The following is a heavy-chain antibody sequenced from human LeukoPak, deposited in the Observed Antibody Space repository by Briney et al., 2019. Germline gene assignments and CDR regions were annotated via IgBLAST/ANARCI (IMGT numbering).Heavy chain of an antibody. CDR3: ASNAKQWLVQYFQH. CDR1: GYSISSGYY. CDR2: IYHSGST. J-gene: IGHJ1*01. V-gene: IGHV4-38-2*02. D-gene: IGHD6-19*01. Sequence: TSETLSLTCTVSGYSISSGYYWGWIRQPPGKGLGWIGSIYHSGSTYYNPSLKSRVTISVDTSKNQFSLKLSSVTAADTAVYYCASNAKQWLVQYFQHWGQGTLVTVSS.